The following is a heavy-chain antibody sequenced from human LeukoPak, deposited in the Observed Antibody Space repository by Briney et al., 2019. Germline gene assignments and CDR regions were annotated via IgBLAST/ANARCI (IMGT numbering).Heavy chain of an antibody. D-gene: IGHD3-9*01. V-gene: IGHV1-2*02. CDR1: GYFFPGYC. CDR3: ARDILTGYYSKYYFDY. CDR2: INPTSGGT. Sequence: ASVKVSCKASGYFFPGYCIHWVRQAPGQGLEWMGWINPTSGGTNYAQKFQGRVTMTRDTSISTAHMELSRLRSDDTAMYYCARDILTGYYSKYYFDYWGQGTLVTVSS. J-gene: IGHJ4*02.